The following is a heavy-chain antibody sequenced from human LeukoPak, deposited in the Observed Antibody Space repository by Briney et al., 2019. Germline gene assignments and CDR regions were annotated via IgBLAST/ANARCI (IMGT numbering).Heavy chain of an antibody. CDR2: MNPNSGNT. J-gene: IGHJ5*02. D-gene: IGHD3-3*01. Sequence: ASVKDSCKASGYTFTSYDINWVRQATGQGLEWMGWMNPNSGNTGYAQKFQGRVTMTRNTSISTAYMELSSLRSEDTAVYYCARVVFGVVIPWFDPWGQGTLVTVSS. CDR1: GYTFTSYD. V-gene: IGHV1-8*01. CDR3: ARVVFGVVIPWFDP.